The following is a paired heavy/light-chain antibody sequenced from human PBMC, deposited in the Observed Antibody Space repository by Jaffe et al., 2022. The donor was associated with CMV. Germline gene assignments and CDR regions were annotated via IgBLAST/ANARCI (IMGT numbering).Heavy chain of an antibody. J-gene: IGHJ6*02. CDR1: GFTFSSYA. Sequence: EVQLVESGEGLVQPGGSLRLSCAASGFTFSSYAMHWVRQAPGKGLEYVSAISSNGGSTYYADSVKGRFTISRDNSKNTLYLQMGSLRAEDMAVYYCARGSYTGGRYYYYGMDVWGQGTTVTVSS. CDR3: ARGSYTGGRYYYYGMDV. V-gene: IGHV3-64*02. D-gene: IGHD1-26*01. CDR2: ISSNGGST.
Light chain of an antibody. CDR1: QSLLHSDGKTY. Sequence: DIVMTQTPLSLSVTPGQPASISCKSSQSLLHSDGKTYLYWYLQKPGQSPQLLIYEVSSRFSGVPDRFSGSGSGTDFTLKISRVEAEDVGVYYCMQGIHPYTFGQGTKLEIK. CDR2: EVS. CDR3: MQGIHPYT. J-gene: IGKJ2*01. V-gene: IGKV2-29*02.